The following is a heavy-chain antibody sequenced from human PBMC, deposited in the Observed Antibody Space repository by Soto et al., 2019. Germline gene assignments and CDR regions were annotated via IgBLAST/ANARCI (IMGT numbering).Heavy chain of an antibody. J-gene: IGHJ1*01. V-gene: IGHV1-18*01. CDR3: ARDGPGSYGLQYFQH. D-gene: IGHD3-10*01. CDR1: GYTFTSYG. CDR2: ISGYNGNI. Sequence: QVQLVQSGTEVKKPGASVKVSCKASGYTFTSYGISWVRQAPGQGFEWMGWISGYNGNIKYVQKFQGRVTMTTDTSTNTADMERRSLRTDDTAGYYWARDGPGSYGLQYFQHWGQGTLVTVSS.